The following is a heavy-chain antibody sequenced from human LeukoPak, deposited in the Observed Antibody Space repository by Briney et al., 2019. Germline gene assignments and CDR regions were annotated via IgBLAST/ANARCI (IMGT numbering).Heavy chain of an antibody. CDR3: ALEVPILTGYNGNDY. J-gene: IGHJ4*02. Sequence: SETLSLTCTVSGYSISSGYYWGWIRQPPGKGLEWIGSIYHSGSTYYNPSLKSRVTISVDTSKNQFSLKLSSVTAADTAVYYCALEVPILTGYNGNDYWGQGTLVTVSS. CDR1: GYSISSGYY. CDR2: IYHSGST. V-gene: IGHV4-38-2*02. D-gene: IGHD3-9*01.